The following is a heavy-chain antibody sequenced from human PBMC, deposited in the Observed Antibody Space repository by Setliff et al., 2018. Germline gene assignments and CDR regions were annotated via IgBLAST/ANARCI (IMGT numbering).Heavy chain of an antibody. Sequence: SETLSLTCAVYSGSFSGYFWGWIRQPPGKGLEWIGEINHSGSTNYNPSLKSRVTISVDTSKNQFSLKLSSVTAADTAVYYCARGIGGYCSSMSCSNESWPWGQGTLVTVSS. D-gene: IGHD2-2*01. V-gene: IGHV4-34*01. CDR1: SGSFSGYF. J-gene: IGHJ5*02. CDR2: INHSGST. CDR3: ARGIGGYCSSMSCSNESWP.